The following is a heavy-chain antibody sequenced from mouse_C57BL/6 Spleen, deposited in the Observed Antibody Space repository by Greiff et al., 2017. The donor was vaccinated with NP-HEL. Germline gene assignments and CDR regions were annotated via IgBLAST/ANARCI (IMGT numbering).Heavy chain of an antibody. V-gene: IGHV1-26*01. J-gene: IGHJ1*03. CDR1: GYTFPDYY. D-gene: IGHD1-1*01. CDR2: INPNNGGT. Sequence: EVQLQQSGPELVKPGASVKISCKASGYTFPDYYMNWVKPSHGKSLEWIGDINPNNGGTSYNQKFKGKATLTVDKSSSTAYMELRSLTSEDSAVYYCARSVYYGRGIGVWGTGTTVTVSS. CDR3: ARSVYYGRGIGV.